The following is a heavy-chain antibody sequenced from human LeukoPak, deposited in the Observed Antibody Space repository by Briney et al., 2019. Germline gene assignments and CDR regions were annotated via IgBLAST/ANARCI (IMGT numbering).Heavy chain of an antibody. D-gene: IGHD4-17*01. V-gene: IGHV4-30-4*01. CDR1: GGSISSGDYY. CDR2: IYYSGST. Sequence: SETLSLTCTVSGGSISSGDYYWSWIRQPPGKGLEWIGYIYYSGSTYYNPSLKSRVSISVDTSKDQFSLKLSSVTAADTAVYYCARADGDYAFDYWGQGTLVTVSS. CDR3: ARADGDYAFDY. J-gene: IGHJ4*02.